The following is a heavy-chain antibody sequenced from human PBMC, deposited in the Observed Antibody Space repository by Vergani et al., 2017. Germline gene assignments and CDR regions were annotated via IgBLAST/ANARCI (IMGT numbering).Heavy chain of an antibody. CDR1: GGSISSSSYY. J-gene: IGHJ4*02. V-gene: IGHV4-39*07. CDR2: IYYSGRT. Sequence: QLQLQESGPGLVKPSETLSLTCTVSGGSISSSSYYWGWIRQPPGKGLEWIGGIYYSGRTYYNPSLKSRVTIAVDTSKNQFSLKLSSVTAADTAVYCCARAVITIFGVVDNYFDYWGQGTLVTVSS. CDR3: ARAVITIFGVVDNYFDY. D-gene: IGHD3-3*01.